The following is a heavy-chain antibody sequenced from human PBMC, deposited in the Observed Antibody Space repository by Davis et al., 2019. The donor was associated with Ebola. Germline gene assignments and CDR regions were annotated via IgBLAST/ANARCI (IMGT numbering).Heavy chain of an antibody. CDR2: INSDGSST. J-gene: IGHJ6*04. CDR1: GFTFSSYW. D-gene: IGHD1-26*01. Sequence: GESLKISCAASGFTFSSYWMHWVRQAPGKGLVWVSRINSDGSSTSYADSVKGRFTISRDNAKNSLYLQMNSLRAEDTAVYYCARDLGVGAHYYGMDVWGKGTTVTVSS. CDR3: ARDLGVGAHYYGMDV. V-gene: IGHV3-74*01.